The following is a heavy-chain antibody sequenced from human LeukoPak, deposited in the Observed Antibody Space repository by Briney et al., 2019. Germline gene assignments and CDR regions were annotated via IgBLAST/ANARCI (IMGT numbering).Heavy chain of an antibody. Sequence: ASVKVSCKASGYTFTTYAISWVRQAPGQGLEWMGWISTYNGNTNYAQMLQGRATMTTDTSTTTAYMELRSLRSDDTAVYYCASRIAAAGGGTFDVWGQGTMVTVSS. J-gene: IGHJ3*01. CDR1: GYTFTTYA. D-gene: IGHD6-13*01. CDR3: ASRIAAAGGGTFDV. V-gene: IGHV1-18*01. CDR2: ISTYNGNT.